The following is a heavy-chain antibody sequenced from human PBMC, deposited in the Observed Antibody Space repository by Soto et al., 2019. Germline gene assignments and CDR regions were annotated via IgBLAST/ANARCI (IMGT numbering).Heavy chain of an antibody. V-gene: IGHV4-59*08. Sequence: SETLSLTCTVSGGSLSSYYWSWIRQPPGKGLEWIGYIYYSGSTNYNPSLKSRVTISVDTSKNQFSLKLSSVTAADTAVYYCARARLTYPTIDYPDAFDIWGQGTMVTVSS. CDR1: GGSLSSYY. CDR3: ARARLTYPTIDYPDAFDI. CDR2: IYYSGST. D-gene: IGHD4-17*01. J-gene: IGHJ3*02.